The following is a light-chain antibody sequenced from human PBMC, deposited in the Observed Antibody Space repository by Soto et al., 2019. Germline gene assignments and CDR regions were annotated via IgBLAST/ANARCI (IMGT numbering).Light chain of an antibody. Sequence: QSALTQPPSASGSPGQSVTISCTGTSSDIGTYNYVSWYQQHPGKAPKVMIYEVSKRPSGVPDRFSGSKSGNTASLTVSGLQGEDEADYCCISNAGSNNLVFGGGTKLTVL. V-gene: IGLV2-8*01. CDR3: ISNAGSNNLV. J-gene: IGLJ3*02. CDR1: SSDIGTYNY. CDR2: EVS.